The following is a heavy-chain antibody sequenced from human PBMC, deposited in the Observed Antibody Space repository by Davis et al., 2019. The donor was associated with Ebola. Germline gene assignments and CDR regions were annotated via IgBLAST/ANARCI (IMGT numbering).Heavy chain of an antibody. Sequence: GESLKISCAASGFTFSDYYMSWIRQAPGKGLEWVSYISSSGTYTNYADSVQGRFTISRDNSKKTLYLQMNSLRAEDTAVYYCAKSGLSFGVVKYHYGMDVWGKGTTVTVSS. D-gene: IGHD3-3*01. CDR3: AKSGLSFGVVKYHYGMDV. CDR2: ISSSGTYT. J-gene: IGHJ6*04. V-gene: IGHV3-11*03. CDR1: GFTFSDYY.